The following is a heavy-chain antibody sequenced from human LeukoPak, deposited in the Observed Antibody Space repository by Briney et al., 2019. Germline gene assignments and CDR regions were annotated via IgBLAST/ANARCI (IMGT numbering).Heavy chain of an antibody. D-gene: IGHD3-22*01. Sequence: GASVKVSCKASGYTFTGYYMHWVRQAPGQGLEWMGWINPNSGGTKYSQKFQGRVTITRDTSASTAYMELSSLRSEDTAVYYCARVPGGSGYYYLFDYWGQGTLVTVSS. CDR1: GYTFTGYY. CDR3: ARVPGGSGYYYLFDY. V-gene: IGHV1-2*02. J-gene: IGHJ4*02. CDR2: INPNSGGT.